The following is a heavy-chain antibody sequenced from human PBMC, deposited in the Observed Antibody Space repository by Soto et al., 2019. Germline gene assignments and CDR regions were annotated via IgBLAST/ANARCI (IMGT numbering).Heavy chain of an antibody. Sequence: EVQLLESGGDLEQPGGSLRLSCAASRFTFSNYAMNWVRQAPGKGLEWVSSISGGGGGTYYADAVKGRFTISRDNSRNMLYLQMNSLRAEDTAEYYCAKGAFAVGDTNYFFDYWGQGTLVTVSS. V-gene: IGHV3-23*01. D-gene: IGHD1-26*01. CDR3: AKGAFAVGDTNYFFDY. CDR2: ISGGGGGT. J-gene: IGHJ4*02. CDR1: RFTFSNYA.